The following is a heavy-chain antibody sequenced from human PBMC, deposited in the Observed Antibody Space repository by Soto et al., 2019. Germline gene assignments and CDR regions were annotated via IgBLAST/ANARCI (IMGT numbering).Heavy chain of an antibody. V-gene: IGHV1-2*04. Sequence: QVQLVQSGAEVKKPGASVKVSCKASGYTFTGYYMHWVRQAPGQGLEWMGWINPNSGGTNYAQKFQGWVTMTXXTXIXXAYMELSRLRSDDTAVYYCARGKEVTTPPYYGMDVWGQGTTVTVSS. CDR1: GYTFTGYY. D-gene: IGHD4-4*01. CDR2: INPNSGGT. J-gene: IGHJ6*02. CDR3: ARGKEVTTPPYYGMDV.